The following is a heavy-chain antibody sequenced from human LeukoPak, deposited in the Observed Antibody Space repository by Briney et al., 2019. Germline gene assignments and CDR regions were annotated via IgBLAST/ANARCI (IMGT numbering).Heavy chain of an antibody. Sequence: GSLRLSCAASGFTFSSYGMHWVRQAPGKGLEWVAVIWYDGSNKYYADSVKGRFTISRDNSKNTLYLQMNSLRAEDTAVYYCARVLRYFDWLFPLDYWGQGTLVTVSS. CDR1: GFTFSSYG. CDR3: ARVLRYFDWLFPLDY. V-gene: IGHV3-33*01. CDR2: IWYDGSNK. D-gene: IGHD3-9*01. J-gene: IGHJ4*02.